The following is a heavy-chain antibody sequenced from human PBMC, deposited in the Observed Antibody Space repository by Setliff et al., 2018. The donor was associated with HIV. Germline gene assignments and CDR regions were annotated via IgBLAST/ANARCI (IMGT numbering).Heavy chain of an antibody. CDR2: IYPSGRT. CDR3: VTSSSWSSRLNF. V-gene: IGHV4-30-2*06. J-gene: IGHJ4*02. Sequence: SETLSLTCAVSGDSMSSGDYSWNWIRQSPGKGLEWMGYIYPSGRTYYNPSLKSRVTISVDTSKNQFSLKLTSVTAADTAVYYCVTSSSWSSRLNFWGPGMLVTVSS. CDR1: GDSMSSGDYS. D-gene: IGHD2-2*01.